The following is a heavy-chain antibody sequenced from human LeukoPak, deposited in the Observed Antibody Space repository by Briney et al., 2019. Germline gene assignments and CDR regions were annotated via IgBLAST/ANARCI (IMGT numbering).Heavy chain of an antibody. V-gene: IGHV4-39*07. D-gene: IGHD3-16*01. CDR2: MYYRGST. CDR3: ARGRNYDYIWGSYRTPYYFDY. J-gene: IGHJ4*02. CDR1: GGSISSSSHY. Sequence: SETLSLTCTVSGGSISSSSHYWGWIRQPPGKGLEWIGSMYYRGSTYHNPSLKSRVTISRDTSKNQFFLKVSSVTAADTAVYYCARGRNYDYIWGSYRTPYYFDYWGQGTLVTVSS.